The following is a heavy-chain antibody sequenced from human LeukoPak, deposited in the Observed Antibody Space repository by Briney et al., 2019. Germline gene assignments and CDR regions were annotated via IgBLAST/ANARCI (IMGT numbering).Heavy chain of an antibody. CDR1: GGSISSSSYY. D-gene: IGHD2-2*01. CDR2: IYHSGST. J-gene: IGHJ4*02. Sequence: SETLSLTCTVSGGSISSSSYYWGWIRQPPGEGLEWIGSIYHSGSTYYNPSLKRRVTISVDTSKNQFSLKLSSVTAADTAVFYCASLYCSSTSCYFDYWGQGTLVTVSS. V-gene: IGHV4-39*01. CDR3: ASLYCSSTSCYFDY.